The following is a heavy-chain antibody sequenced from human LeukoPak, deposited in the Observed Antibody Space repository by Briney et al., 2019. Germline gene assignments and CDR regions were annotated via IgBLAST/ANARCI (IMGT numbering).Heavy chain of an antibody. V-gene: IGHV1-2*02. J-gene: IGHJ6*02. D-gene: IGHD3-10*01. CDR2: INPNSGGT. Sequence: GASVKVSCKASGYTFTGYYMHWVRQAPGQGLEWMGWINPNSGGTNYAQKFQGRVTMTRDTSISTAYMGLSRLRSDDTAVYYCAREIENGSGSYYYYYGMDVWGQGTTVTVSS. CDR1: GYTFTGYY. CDR3: AREIENGSGSYYYYYGMDV.